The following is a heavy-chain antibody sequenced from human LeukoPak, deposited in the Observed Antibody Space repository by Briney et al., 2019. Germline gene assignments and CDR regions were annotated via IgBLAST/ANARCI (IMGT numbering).Heavy chain of an antibody. CDR1: GFTFSSYW. CDR2: INSDGSST. Sequence: PGGSLRLSCAASGFTFSSYWMHWVRQAPGKGLVWVSRINSDGSSTSYADSVKGRFTISRDNAKNTLYLQMNSLRAEDTAVYYCARPGYCSGWFVYWGQGTLVTVSS. V-gene: IGHV3-74*01. CDR3: ARPGYCSGWFVY. D-gene: IGHD6-19*01. J-gene: IGHJ4*02.